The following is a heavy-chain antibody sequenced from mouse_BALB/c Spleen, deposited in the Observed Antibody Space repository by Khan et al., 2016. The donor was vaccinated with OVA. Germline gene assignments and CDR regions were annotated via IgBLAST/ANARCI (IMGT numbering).Heavy chain of an antibody. V-gene: IGHV1-9*01. CDR1: GYAFRSYW. CDR3: ARPYYDDY. J-gene: IGHJ2*01. CDR2: ILPGTGNT. Sequence: QVQLQQSGAELMKPGASVKISCKATGYAFRSYWIEWVKQRPGHGLEWVGEILPGTGNTKYNEKFEGKATFTADTSSNTAYLQLSSLTSEDSAGYYCARPYYDDYWGQGTTLTASS. D-gene: IGHD2-10*01.